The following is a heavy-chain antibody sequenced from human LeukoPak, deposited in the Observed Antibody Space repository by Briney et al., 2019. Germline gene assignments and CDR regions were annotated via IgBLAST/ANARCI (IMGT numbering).Heavy chain of an antibody. CDR1: GFTFNTYS. J-gene: IGHJ4*02. CDR3: ARLRDSSGYYIDY. V-gene: IGHV3-21*01. CDR2: ISSSSSYI. D-gene: IGHD3-22*01. Sequence: GGSLRLSCAASGFTFNTYSMNWVRQAPGKGLEWVSSISSSSSYIYYADSVKGRFTISRDNARKSLYLEMNSLRAEDTAVYYCARLRDSSGYYIDYWGQGTLVTVSS.